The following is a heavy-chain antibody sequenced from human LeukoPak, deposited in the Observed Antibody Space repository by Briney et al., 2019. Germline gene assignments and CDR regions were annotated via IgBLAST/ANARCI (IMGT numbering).Heavy chain of an antibody. CDR3: ASPSAQIPHSSGYYNA. V-gene: IGHV1-8*01. CDR2: MNPNSGNT. CDR1: GYTFTGYD. Sequence: GASVKVSCKASGYTFTGYDINWVRQATGQGPEWMGWMNPNSGNTGYAQKFQGRVTMTRNTAISTAYMELSGLRSEDTAVYYCASPSAQIPHSSGYYNAWGQGTLVTVSS. D-gene: IGHD3-22*01. J-gene: IGHJ5*02.